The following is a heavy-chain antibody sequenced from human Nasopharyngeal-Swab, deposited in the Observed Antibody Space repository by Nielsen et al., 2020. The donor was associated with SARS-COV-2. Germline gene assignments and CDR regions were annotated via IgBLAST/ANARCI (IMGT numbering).Heavy chain of an antibody. Sequence: RVAPGQGLEWVSSISSSSSYIYYADSVKGRFTISRDNAKNSLYLQMNSLRAEDTAVYYCARVAGLIAAAGDYWGQGTLVTVSS. V-gene: IGHV3-21*01. CDR3: ARVAGLIAAAGDY. J-gene: IGHJ4*02. CDR2: ISSSSSYI. D-gene: IGHD6-13*01.